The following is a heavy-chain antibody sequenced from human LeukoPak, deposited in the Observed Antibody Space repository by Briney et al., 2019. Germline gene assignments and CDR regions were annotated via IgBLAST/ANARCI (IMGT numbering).Heavy chain of an antibody. CDR1: GFTFSSYS. J-gene: IGHJ6*04. CDR2: IWYDGSNK. CDR3: ARDRVVRGVITRLIWYYGMDV. V-gene: IGHV3-33*08. D-gene: IGHD3-10*01. Sequence: PGGSLRLSCAASGFTFSSYSMNWVRQAPGKGLEWVAVIWYDGSNKYYADSVKGRFTISRDNSKNTLYLQMNSLRAEDTAVYYCARDRVVRGVITRLIWYYGMDVWGKGTTVTVSS.